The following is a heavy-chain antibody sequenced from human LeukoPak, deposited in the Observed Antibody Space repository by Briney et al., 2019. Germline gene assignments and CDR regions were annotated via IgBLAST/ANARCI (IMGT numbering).Heavy chain of an antibody. J-gene: IGHJ4*02. CDR2: IWYDGSNK. CDR1: GFTFSSYG. D-gene: IGHD3-10*01. V-gene: IGHV3-33*06. CDR3: AKDRGWFGELLDDY. Sequence: GGSLRLSCAASGFTFSSYGMHWVRQAPDKGLELVAVIWYDGSNKYYADSVKGRFTISRDNSKNTLYLQMNSLRAEDTAVYYCAKDRGWFGELLDDYWGQGTLVTVSS.